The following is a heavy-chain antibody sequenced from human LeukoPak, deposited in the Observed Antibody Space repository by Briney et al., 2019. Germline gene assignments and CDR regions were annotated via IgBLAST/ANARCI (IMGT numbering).Heavy chain of an antibody. V-gene: IGHV1-69*01. CDR1: GGTFSRYA. J-gene: IGHJ3*02. CDR3: ARDRPYCSSTSCYPRGAFDI. CDR2: IIPIFGTA. D-gene: IGHD2-2*01. Sequence: SVKVSCKASGGTFSRYAISWVRQAPGQGLEWMGGIIPIFGTANYAQKFQGRVTITADESTSTAYMELSSLRSEDTAVYYCARDRPYCSSTSCYPRGAFDIWGQGTMVTVSS.